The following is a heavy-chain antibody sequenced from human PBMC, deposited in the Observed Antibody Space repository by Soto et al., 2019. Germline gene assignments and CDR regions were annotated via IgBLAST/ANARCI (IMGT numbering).Heavy chain of an antibody. J-gene: IGHJ4*02. D-gene: IGHD3-16*01. CDR1: GGSISTSHW. V-gene: IGHV4-4*02. CDR2: IYHSGST. Sequence: QVQLQESGPGLVKPSGTLSLTCAVSGGSISTSHWWTWVRQPPGKGLEWIGEIYHSGSTNYNPSLKGRVSISVDTSRNQFSLSLSSVTAADTAVYYCASSGGGEDYWGQGTLVTVSS. CDR3: ASSGGGEDY.